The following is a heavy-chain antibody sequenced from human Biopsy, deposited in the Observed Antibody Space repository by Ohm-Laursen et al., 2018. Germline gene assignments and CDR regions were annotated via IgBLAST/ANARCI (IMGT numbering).Heavy chain of an antibody. J-gene: IGHJ4*02. Sequence: SLRLSRAASRFNLSAFALHGVRWASGRGLQGVGRIKKKSNNDATAYAESMNGRFSIFRDDSKSTSFLQMNSLKIEDTAVYFCTRSAGYGYDYWGQGILVTVSS. CDR1: RFNLSAFA. V-gene: IGHV3-73*01. CDR3: TRSAGYGYDY. CDR2: IKKKSNNDAT. D-gene: IGHD5-12*01.